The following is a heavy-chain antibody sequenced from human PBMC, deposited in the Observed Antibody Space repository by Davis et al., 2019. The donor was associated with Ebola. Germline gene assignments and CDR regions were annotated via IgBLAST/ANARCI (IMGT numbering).Heavy chain of an antibody. CDR3: ARTIAAAGTGYYYGMDV. J-gene: IGHJ6*02. Sequence: GGSLRLSCAASGFTFSSYWMSWVRQAPGKGLEWVANIKQDGSEKYYVDSVKGRFTISRDNAKNSLYLQMNSLRAEDTAVYYCARTIAAAGTGYYYGMDVWGQGTTVTVSS. D-gene: IGHD6-13*01. CDR1: GFTFSSYW. V-gene: IGHV3-7*01. CDR2: IKQDGSEK.